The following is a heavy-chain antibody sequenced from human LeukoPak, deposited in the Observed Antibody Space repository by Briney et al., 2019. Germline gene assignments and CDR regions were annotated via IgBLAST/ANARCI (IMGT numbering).Heavy chain of an antibody. J-gene: IGHJ5*02. D-gene: IGHD3-10*01. V-gene: IGHV4-34*01. CDR1: GGSFSGYY. CDR2: INHSGST. Sequence: SETLSLTRAVYGGSFSGYYWSWIRQPPGKGLERIGEINHSGSTNYNPSLKGRVTISVDTSKNQFSLKLSSVTAADTAVYYCARANYYGSGRRFDPWGQGTLVTVSS. CDR3: ARANYYGSGRRFDP.